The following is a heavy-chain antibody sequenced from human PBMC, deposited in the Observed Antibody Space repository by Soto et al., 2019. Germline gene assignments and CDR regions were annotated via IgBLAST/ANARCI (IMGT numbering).Heavy chain of an antibody. Sequence: QVQLVQSGAEVKKPGSSVTVSCKASGGTFSSYTISWVRQAPGQGLEWMGGLIPIFGTANYAQKFQGRGTITADESTSAAYMELSSLRSEDTAVYYCARGNHRWLQLWYFDLWGRGTLVTVSS. CDR2: LIPIFGTA. V-gene: IGHV1-69*12. D-gene: IGHD5-12*01. CDR3: ARGNHRWLQLWYFDL. CDR1: GGTFSSYT. J-gene: IGHJ2*01.